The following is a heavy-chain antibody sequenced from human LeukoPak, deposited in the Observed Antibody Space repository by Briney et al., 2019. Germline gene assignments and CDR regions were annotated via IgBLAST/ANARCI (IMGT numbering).Heavy chain of an antibody. J-gene: IGHJ5*02. CDR1: GGSISSSSYY. CDR2: IYYSGST. Sequence: SETLSLTCTVSGGSISSSSYYWGWIRQPPGKGLEWIGSIYYSGSTYYNPSLKSRVTISVDTSKNQFSLKLSSVTAADTAVYYCARHGGDYGDLLGPWGQGTLVTVSS. D-gene: IGHD4-17*01. V-gene: IGHV4-39*01. CDR3: ARHGGDYGDLLGP.